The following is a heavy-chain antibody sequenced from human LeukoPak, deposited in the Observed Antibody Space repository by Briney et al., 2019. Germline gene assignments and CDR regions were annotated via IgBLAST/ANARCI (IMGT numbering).Heavy chain of an antibody. CDR1: GFTFSGSA. CDR3: TGTVDTPINYYYYYYMDV. J-gene: IGHJ6*03. D-gene: IGHD5-18*01. Sequence: GGSLRLSCAASGFTFSGSAMHWVRQASGKGLEWVGRIRSKANSYATAYAASVKGRFTISRDDSKNTAYLQMNSLKTEDTAVYYCTGTVDTPINYYYYYYMDVWGKGTTVTVSS. V-gene: IGHV3-73*01. CDR2: IRSKANSYAT.